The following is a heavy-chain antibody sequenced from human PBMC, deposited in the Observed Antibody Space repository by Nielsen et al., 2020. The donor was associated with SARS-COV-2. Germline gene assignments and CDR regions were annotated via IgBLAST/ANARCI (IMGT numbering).Heavy chain of an antibody. CDR2: INAGNGNT. CDR1: GYTFTSFA. CDR3: ARITPSSGWDY. Sequence: ASVKVSCKTSGYTFTSFAIHWVRQAPGQSLEWMGWINAGNGNTKYSQKFQGRVTMTRDTSANTAYMELSSLSSEDTAVYHCARITPSSGWDYWGQGTLVTVSS. D-gene: IGHD6-19*01. J-gene: IGHJ4*02. V-gene: IGHV1-3*01.